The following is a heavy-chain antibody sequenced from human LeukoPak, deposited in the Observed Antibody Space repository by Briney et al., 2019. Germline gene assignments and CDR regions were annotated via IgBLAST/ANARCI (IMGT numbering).Heavy chain of an antibody. CDR3: ARVPYYYGSGSSTTHYYGMDV. V-gene: IGHV4-4*07. CDR2: IYTSGST. Sequence: SETLSLTCTVSGGSISSYYWSWIRQPAGKGLEWIGRIYTSGSTNYNPSLKSRVTMSVDTSKNQFSLKLSSVTAADTAVYYCARVPYYYGSGSSTTHYYGMDVWGQGTTVTVSS. CDR1: GGSISSYY. D-gene: IGHD3-10*01. J-gene: IGHJ6*02.